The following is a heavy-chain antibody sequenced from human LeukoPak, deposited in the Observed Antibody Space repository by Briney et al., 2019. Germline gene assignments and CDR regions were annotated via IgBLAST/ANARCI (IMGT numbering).Heavy chain of an antibody. CDR2: INWNADST. CDR1: GFKFSDYG. D-gene: IGHD3-9*01. Sequence: GGSLRLSCAASGFKFSDYGMSWVHQAPGKGLEWVSGINWNADSTGYADSVKGRFTISKDNAKNSLFLQMNSLRAEDTAMYYCARAILSDPKYYGMDVWGQGTTVTVSS. V-gene: IGHV3-20*04. J-gene: IGHJ6*02. CDR3: ARAILSDPKYYGMDV.